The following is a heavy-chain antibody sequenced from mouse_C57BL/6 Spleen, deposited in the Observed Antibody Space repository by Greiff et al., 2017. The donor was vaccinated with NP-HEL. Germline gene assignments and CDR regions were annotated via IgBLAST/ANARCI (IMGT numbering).Heavy chain of an antibody. D-gene: IGHD2-4*01. J-gene: IGHJ2*01. CDR3: ASYDYDGFDY. CDR1: GYTFTSYW. V-gene: IGHV1-50*01. Sequence: VQLQQPGAELVKPGASVKLSCKASGYTFTSYWMQWVKQRPGQGLEWIGEIDPSDSYTNYNQKFKGKATLTVDTSSSTAYMQLSSLTSEDSAVYYCASYDYDGFDYWGKGTTLTVSS. CDR2: IDPSDSYT.